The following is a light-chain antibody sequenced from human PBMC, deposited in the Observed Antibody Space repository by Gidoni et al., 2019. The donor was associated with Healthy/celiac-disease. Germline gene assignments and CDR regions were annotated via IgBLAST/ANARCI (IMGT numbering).Light chain of an antibody. CDR3: QQSYSTPRT. Sequence: QMTQSPSSLSASVGDRVTITCRASQSISSYLNWYQQKPGKAPKLLIYAASSLQSGVPSRFSGSGSGTDFTLTISSLQPEDFATYYCQQSYSTPRTFGQGTKVEIK. V-gene: IGKV1-39*01. CDR2: AAS. J-gene: IGKJ1*01. CDR1: QSISSY.